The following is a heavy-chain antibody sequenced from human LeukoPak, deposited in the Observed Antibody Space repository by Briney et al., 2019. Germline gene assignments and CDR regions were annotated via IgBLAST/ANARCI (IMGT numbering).Heavy chain of an antibody. CDR1: GYTFTGYY. D-gene: IGHD3-22*01. CDR2: INPNSGGT. CDR3: ARDQGYYYDSSGYYYGEYGMDV. J-gene: IGHJ6*02. V-gene: IGHV1-2*02. Sequence: ASVKVSCKASGYTFTGYYMHWVRQAPGQGLEWMGWINPNSGGTNYAQKFQGRVTMTRDTSISTAYMELSRLRSDDTAVYYCARDQGYYYDSSGYYYGEYGMDVWGQGTTVTVSS.